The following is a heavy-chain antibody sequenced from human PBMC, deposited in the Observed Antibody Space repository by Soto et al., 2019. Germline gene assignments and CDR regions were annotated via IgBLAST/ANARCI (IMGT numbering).Heavy chain of an antibody. J-gene: IGHJ3*02. CDR3: ARTPDI. CDR1: GGSISSGGYS. CDR2: NYHSGST. V-gene: IGHV4-30-2*01. Sequence: SGTLSLTCAVSGGSISSGGYSWSWIRQPPGKALECIGYNYHSGSTYYNPSIKCRVTISVDRSKNQFPLKLSSVTAADTAVYYCARTPDIWGQGTMVTVSS.